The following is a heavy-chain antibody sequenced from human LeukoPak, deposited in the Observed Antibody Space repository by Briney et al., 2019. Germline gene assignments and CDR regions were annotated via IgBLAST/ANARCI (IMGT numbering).Heavy chain of an antibody. CDR2: ISSDGTNK. CDR1: RFTFRNYA. CDR3: AKAPVTTCRGAFCYPFDY. V-gene: IGHV3-30*04. Sequence: GGSLRLSCAASRFTFRNYAMHWVRQAPGKGLEWVAVISSDGTNKDYADSVKGRFTISRDSSKNTLFLQMNRLRPEDAAVYYCAKAPVTTCRGAFCYPFDYWGLGTLVTVSS. D-gene: IGHD2-15*01. J-gene: IGHJ4*02.